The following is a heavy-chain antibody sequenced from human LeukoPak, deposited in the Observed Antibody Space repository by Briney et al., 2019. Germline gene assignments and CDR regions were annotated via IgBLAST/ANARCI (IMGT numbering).Heavy chain of an antibody. CDR3: ATRPLTTYYDSSGYYYD. Sequence: GGSLRLSCAASGFTFSDHYMDWVRQAPGKGLEWVSAISGSGGSTYYADSVKGRFTISRDNSKNTLYLQMNSLRAEDTAVYYCATRPLTTYYDSSGYYYDWGQGTLVTVSS. V-gene: IGHV3-23*01. CDR1: GFTFSDHY. CDR2: ISGSGGST. D-gene: IGHD3-22*01. J-gene: IGHJ4*02.